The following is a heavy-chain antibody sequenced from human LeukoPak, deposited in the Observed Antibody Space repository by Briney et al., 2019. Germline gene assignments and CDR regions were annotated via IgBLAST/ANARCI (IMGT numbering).Heavy chain of an antibody. D-gene: IGHD3-10*01. CDR2: IFTSGIT. V-gene: IGHV4-4*07. Sequence: NPSETLSLTCTVPGGSLSLYYWNWIRQPAGKGLEWIGRIFTSGITNHNPSLKSRVTLSVDTSKSQFSLNLSSVTAADTAVYYCARESSGTYYNPLGYMDVWGKGTTVTVSS. CDR3: ARESSGTYYNPLGYMDV. CDR1: GGSLSLYY. J-gene: IGHJ6*03.